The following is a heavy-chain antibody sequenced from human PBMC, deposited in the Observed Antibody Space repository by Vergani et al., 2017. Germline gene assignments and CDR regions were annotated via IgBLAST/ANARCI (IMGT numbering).Heavy chain of an antibody. CDR2: ISSSSSTI. J-gene: IGHJ5*02. Sequence: EVQLVESGGGLVQPGGSLRLSCAASGFTFSSYSMNWVRQAPGKGLEWVSYISSSSSTIYYADSVKGRFTISRDNAKNSLYLQMNSLRDEDTAVYYWARDPYGYCSGGSCYQVNWFDPWGQGTLVTVSS. CDR1: GFTFSSYS. CDR3: ARDPYGYCSGGSCYQVNWFDP. V-gene: IGHV3-48*02. D-gene: IGHD2-15*01.